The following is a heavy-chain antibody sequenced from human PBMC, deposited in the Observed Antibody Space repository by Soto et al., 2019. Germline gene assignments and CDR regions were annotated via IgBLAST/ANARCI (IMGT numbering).Heavy chain of an antibody. Sequence: PGGSLRVSCAASGFTFRSSTMHWVRQAPGKGLEWVAVISYDERNNYYADSVKGRFTISRDNSKNTLYLQMNSLRVEDTAVYYCARGGSSYLWYFDLWGPGTLVTVSS. D-gene: IGHD1-26*01. V-gene: IGHV3-30*04. J-gene: IGHJ2*01. CDR2: ISYDERNN. CDR3: ARGGSSYLWYFDL. CDR1: GFTFRSST.